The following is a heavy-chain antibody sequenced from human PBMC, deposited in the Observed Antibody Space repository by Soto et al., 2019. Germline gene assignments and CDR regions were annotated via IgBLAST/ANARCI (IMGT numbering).Heavy chain of an antibody. J-gene: IGHJ6*02. D-gene: IGHD3-22*01. CDR1: GYTFTNYW. CDR3: ARDSRSMDPEGYYGMDV. CDR2: IYPGDSDT. Sequence: GESLKISCKGSGYTFTNYWIGWVRQMPGKGPEWMGIIYPGDSDTKYNPSFQGQVTISADKSITTTYLQWSSLKASDTAVYYCARDSRSMDPEGYYGMDVWGQGTTVTVSS. V-gene: IGHV5-51*01.